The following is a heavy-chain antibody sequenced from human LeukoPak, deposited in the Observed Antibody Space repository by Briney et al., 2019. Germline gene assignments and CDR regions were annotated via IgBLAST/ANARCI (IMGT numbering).Heavy chain of an antibody. CDR3: ARDEGYIVVVTDDFDI. Sequence: PGGSLRLSCAPSGFTFSSYSMHCVRQAPGKGLEWVAVISYDGSNKYYADSVKGRFTISRDNSKNTLYLQMNSLRAEDTAVYYCARDEGYIVVVTDDFDIWGQGTMVTVSS. V-gene: IGHV3-30*04. CDR1: GFTFSSYS. J-gene: IGHJ3*02. CDR2: ISYDGSNK. D-gene: IGHD2-21*02.